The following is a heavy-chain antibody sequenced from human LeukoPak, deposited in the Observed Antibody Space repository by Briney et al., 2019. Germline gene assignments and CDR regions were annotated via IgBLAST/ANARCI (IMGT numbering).Heavy chain of an antibody. CDR2: FDPENAEI. CDR3: ATRGSDFWSGFDY. CDR1: GNTLRELP. V-gene: IGHV1-24*01. J-gene: IGHJ4*02. D-gene: IGHD3-3*01. Sequence: ASVKVSCKLSGNTLRELPIQWVRQAGGKGLEWMAGFDPENAEIVYAQKFQGRVTMTEDTSTNTAYMELTSLASDDTALYYCATRGSDFWSGFDYWGQGTQVTVSS.